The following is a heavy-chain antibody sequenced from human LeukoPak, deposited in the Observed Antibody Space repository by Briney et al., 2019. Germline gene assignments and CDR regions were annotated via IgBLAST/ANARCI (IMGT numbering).Heavy chain of an antibody. J-gene: IGHJ3*02. D-gene: IGHD2-15*01. CDR3: ARPTWSYNAFDI. Sequence: GGSLRLSCTASGFTFNNYNLNWVRQAPGKGLEWVSSISSSSTYIYYADSVKGRFTVSRDNAKSSVYLQMNSLRSEDTAVYYCARPTWSYNAFDIWGRGTLVPSLQ. CDR2: ISSSSTYI. CDR1: GFTFNNYN. V-gene: IGHV3-21*01.